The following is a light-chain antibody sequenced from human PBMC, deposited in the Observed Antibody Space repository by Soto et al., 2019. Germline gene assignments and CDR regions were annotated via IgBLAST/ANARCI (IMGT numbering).Light chain of an antibody. CDR3: QQRSNWPPPFT. Sequence: EVVMRQSPATLSVSPGEGATLSCRASQGIGDTLAWYQHKPGQTPRLLIYGASTRATGIPARFSGSGSGTDFTLTISSLEPEDFAVYYCQQRSNWPPPFTFGQGTRLEIK. CDR1: QGIGDT. J-gene: IGKJ5*01. V-gene: IGKV3-11*01. CDR2: GAS.